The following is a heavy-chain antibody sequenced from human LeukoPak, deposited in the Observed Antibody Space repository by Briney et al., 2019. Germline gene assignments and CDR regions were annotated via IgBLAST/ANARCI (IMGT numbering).Heavy chain of an antibody. J-gene: IGHJ6*02. CDR2: IYTSGST. V-gene: IGHV4-4*07. CDR1: GGSISSYY. CDR3: SRTGYSSGWYDYYGMDV. Sequence: SETLSLTCTVSGGSISSYYWSWIRQPAGKGLEWIGRIYTSGSTNYNPSLKSRVTMSVDTSKNQFSLKLSSVTAADTAVYYCSRTGYSSGWYDYYGMDVWGQGTTVTVSS. D-gene: IGHD6-19*01.